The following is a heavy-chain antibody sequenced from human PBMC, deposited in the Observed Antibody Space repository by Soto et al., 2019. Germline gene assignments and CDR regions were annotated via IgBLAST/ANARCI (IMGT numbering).Heavy chain of an antibody. CDR1: GGSISSYY. J-gene: IGHJ3*02. Sequence: QVQLQESGPGLVKPSETLSLTCTVSGGSISSYYWSWIRQPPGKGVQWIGYIYYSGSTNYNPALKCRVPISVDTSETQCSLTLCSVTAADTAVYYWARQEWLVLNAFHIWGQGTMVTVSS. V-gene: IGHV4-59*01. CDR2: IYYSGST. CDR3: ARQEWLVLNAFHI. D-gene: IGHD6-19*01.